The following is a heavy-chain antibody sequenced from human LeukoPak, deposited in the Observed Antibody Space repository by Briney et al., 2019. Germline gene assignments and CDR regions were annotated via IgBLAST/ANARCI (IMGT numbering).Heavy chain of an antibody. Sequence: GGSLRPSCAASGFTFSSYWMSSVRQAPGKGLEWVANIKQDGSEKYYVDSVKGRFTISRDNAKNSLYLQMNSLRAEDTAVYYCARGDFWSGYANDYWGQGTLVTVSS. J-gene: IGHJ4*02. CDR2: IKQDGSEK. CDR1: GFTFSSYW. V-gene: IGHV3-7*01. D-gene: IGHD3-3*01. CDR3: ARGDFWSGYANDY.